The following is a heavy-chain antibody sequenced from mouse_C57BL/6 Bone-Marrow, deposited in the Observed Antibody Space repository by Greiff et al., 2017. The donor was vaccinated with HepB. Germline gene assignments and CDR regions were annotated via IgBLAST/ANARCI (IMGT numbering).Heavy chain of an antibody. CDR2: INPNYGTT. CDR1: GYSFTDYN. J-gene: IGHJ1*03. D-gene: IGHD1-1*01. CDR3: ARYYYGSSYWGYFDV. V-gene: IGHV1-39*01. Sequence: EVKLVESGPELVKPGASVKISCKASGYSFTDYNMNWVKQSNGKSLEWIGVINPNYGTTSYNQKFKGKATLTVDQSSSTAYMQLNSLTSEDSAVYYCARYYYGSSYWGYFDVWGTGTTVTVSS.